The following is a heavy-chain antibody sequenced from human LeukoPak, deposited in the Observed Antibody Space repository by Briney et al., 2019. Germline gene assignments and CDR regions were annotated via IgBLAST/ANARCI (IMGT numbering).Heavy chain of an antibody. D-gene: IGHD3-3*01. V-gene: IGHV1-69*01. J-gene: IGHJ5*02. Sequence: GSSVKVSCKASGGTFSSYAISWVRQAPGQGLEWMGGIIPIFGTASYAQKSQGRVTITADESTSTAYMELSSLRSEDTAVYYCARASFTIFGVVIDIHWFDPWGQGTLVTVSS. CDR2: IIPIFGTA. CDR3: ARASFTIFGVVIDIHWFDP. CDR1: GGTFSSYA.